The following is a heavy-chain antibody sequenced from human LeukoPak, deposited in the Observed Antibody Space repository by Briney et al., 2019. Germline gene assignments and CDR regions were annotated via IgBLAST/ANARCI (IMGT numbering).Heavy chain of an antibody. V-gene: IGHV1-2*06. J-gene: IGHJ4*02. CDR1: GYTFTGYY. CDR3: ARERRDGYNLLFDY. Sequence: ASVTVSCTASGYTFTGYYMHWVRQAPGQGLEWMGRINPNSGGTNYAQKFQGRVTMTRDTSISTAYMELSRLRSDDTAVYYCARERRDGYNLLFDYWGQGTLVTVSS. CDR2: INPNSGGT. D-gene: IGHD5-24*01.